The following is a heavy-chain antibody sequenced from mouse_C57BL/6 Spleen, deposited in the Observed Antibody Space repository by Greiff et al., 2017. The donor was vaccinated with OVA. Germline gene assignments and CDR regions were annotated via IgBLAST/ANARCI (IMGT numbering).Heavy chain of an antibody. CDR2: IDPSDSYT. CDR3: ARLYYDYEAWFAY. V-gene: IGHV1-69*01. J-gene: IGHJ3*01. D-gene: IGHD2-4*01. CDR1: GYTFTSYW. Sequence: VQLQQPGAELVMPGASVKLSCKASGYTFTSYWMHWVKQRPGQGLEWIGEIDPSDSYTNYNQKFKGKSTLTVDKSSSTAYMQLSSLTSEDSAVYYCARLYYDYEAWFAYWGQGTLVTVSA.